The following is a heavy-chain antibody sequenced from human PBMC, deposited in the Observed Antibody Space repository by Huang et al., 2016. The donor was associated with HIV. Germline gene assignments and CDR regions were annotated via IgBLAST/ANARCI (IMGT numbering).Heavy chain of an antibody. D-gene: IGHD3-22*01. V-gene: IGHV1-46*01. CDR3: ARDRDFYDSSGYWGFNYFDY. J-gene: IGHJ4*02. CDR2: INPSDGST. Sequence: QVQLVQSGAEVKKPGASVKVSCKASGYAFTSYYMHGVRQAPGQGLEWMGIINPSDGSTSYEQKFQGRVTTTRDTATNTVFMELSSLRSEDTAVYYCARDRDFYDSSGYWGFNYFDYWGQGTLVTVSS. CDR1: GYAFTSYY.